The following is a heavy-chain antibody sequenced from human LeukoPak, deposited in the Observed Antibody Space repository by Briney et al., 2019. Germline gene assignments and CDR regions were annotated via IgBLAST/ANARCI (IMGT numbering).Heavy chain of an antibody. CDR1: GPTISSTIYY. CDR3: ARGTARERTPYYYDSSGTNYMDV. V-gene: IGHV4-39*07. D-gene: IGHD3-22*01. CDR2: MHSSGST. J-gene: IGHJ6*03. Sequence: PSETLSLTCTVSGPTISSTIYYWGWIRQPPGKGLEWIGSMHSSGSTYYNPSLKSRLTISIDMSKNQFSLKLSSVTAADTAVYYCARGTARERTPYYYDSSGTNYMDVWGKGTTVTVSS.